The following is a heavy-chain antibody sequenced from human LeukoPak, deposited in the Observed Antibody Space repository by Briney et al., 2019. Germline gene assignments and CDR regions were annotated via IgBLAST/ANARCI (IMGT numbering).Heavy chain of an antibody. CDR1: GFTFSSYA. D-gene: IGHD6-19*01. Sequence: GRSLRLSCAASGFTFSSYAMHWVRQAPGKGLEWVAVISYDGSNKYYADSVKGRFTISRDNSKSTLYLQMNSLRAEDTAVYYCARGTHTYSSGWYDYWGQGTLVTVSS. CDR3: ARGTHTYSSGWYDY. CDR2: ISYDGSNK. J-gene: IGHJ4*02. V-gene: IGHV3-30-3*01.